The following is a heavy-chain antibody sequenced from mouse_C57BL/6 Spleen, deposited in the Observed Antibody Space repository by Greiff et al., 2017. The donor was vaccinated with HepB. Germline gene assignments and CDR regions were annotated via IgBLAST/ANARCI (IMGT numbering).Heavy chain of an antibody. CDR3: ARHGTYSNSFAY. J-gene: IGHJ3*01. CDR2: ISSGGSYT. V-gene: IGHV5-6*01. Sequence: EVQRVESGGDLVKPGGSLKLSCAASGFTFSSYGMSWVRQTPDKRLEWVATISSGGSYTYYPDSVKGRFTISRDNAKNTLYLQMSSLKSEDTAMYYCARHGTYSNSFAYGGQGTLVTVSA. CDR1: GFTFSSYG. D-gene: IGHD2-5*01.